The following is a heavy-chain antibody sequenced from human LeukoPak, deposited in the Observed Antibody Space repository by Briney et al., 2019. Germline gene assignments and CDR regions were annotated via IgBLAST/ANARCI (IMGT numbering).Heavy chain of an antibody. J-gene: IGHJ4*02. CDR2: IYSGGST. CDR3: ARENTGSYREFDY. Sequence: SETLSLTCTVSGGSISSYYWSWIRQPAGKGLEWIGRIYSGGSTNYNPSLKSRVTMSVDSPNNQFSLKLSSVTAADTAVFYCARENTGSYREFDYWGQGTLVTVSS. D-gene: IGHD1-26*01. V-gene: IGHV4-4*07. CDR1: GGSISSYY.